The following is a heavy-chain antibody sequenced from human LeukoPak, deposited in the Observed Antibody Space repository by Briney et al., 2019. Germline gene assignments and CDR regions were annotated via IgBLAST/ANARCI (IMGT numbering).Heavy chain of an antibody. V-gene: IGHV3-48*04. Sequence: GGSLRLSCAASGFTFSTYSMNWVRQAPGKGLEWVSYIGSGSVPIYYADSVKGRFTVSRENAKNSLYLQMNSLRAEDTALYYCAKDNMAGYYYGMDVWGQGTTVTVSS. CDR2: IGSGSVPI. D-gene: IGHD6-19*01. J-gene: IGHJ6*02. CDR3: AKDNMAGYYYGMDV. CDR1: GFTFSTYS.